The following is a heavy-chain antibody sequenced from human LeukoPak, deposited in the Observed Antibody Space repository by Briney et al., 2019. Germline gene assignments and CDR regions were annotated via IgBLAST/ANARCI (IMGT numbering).Heavy chain of an antibody. J-gene: IGHJ1*01. Sequence: PGGAPRTFLGAPWVSVSSIHNSWGPPASGEGPGVGFVHYSGCSTYFADSVTGRFTISRDNSKNTLYLQIKSLRAEDTAVYYCARTDETAPAEDFQYWGQGTLVTVSS. V-gene: IGHV3-53*01. CDR1: WVSVSSIH. CDR3: ARTDETAPAEDFQY. CDR2: HYSGCST. D-gene: IGHD2-21*02.